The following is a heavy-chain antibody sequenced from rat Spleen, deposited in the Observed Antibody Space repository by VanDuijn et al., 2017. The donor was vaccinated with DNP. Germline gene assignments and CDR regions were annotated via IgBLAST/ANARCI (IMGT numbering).Heavy chain of an antibody. CDR1: GFTFSDCN. CDR3: VNHRPYSNYFDY. J-gene: IGHJ2*01. CDR2: IHSDGSAT. D-gene: IGHD1-2*01. Sequence: EVQLVESGGGLVQPGNSLKLSCADSGFTFSDCNMAWVRQAPETGLEWVTTIHSDGSATYYRDSVKGRFTISRDNTRNTLHLQMDSLRSEDTATYYCVNHRPYSNYFDYWGPGVMVTVSS. V-gene: IGHV5-7*01.